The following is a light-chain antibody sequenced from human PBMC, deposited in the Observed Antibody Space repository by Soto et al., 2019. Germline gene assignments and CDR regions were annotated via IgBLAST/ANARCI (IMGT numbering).Light chain of an antibody. CDR3: AAWEDSLNGVV. CDR2: SSN. Sequence: QSVLTQPPSASGTPGQRVTISCSGSSSNIGSNSVNWYQQLPGTAPNLLMYSSNQRPSGVPARFSGSKSVPSASLAISGLQSEDEADYYCAAWEDSLNGVVFGGGTKLTVL. CDR1: SSNIGSNS. V-gene: IGLV1-44*01. J-gene: IGLJ2*01.